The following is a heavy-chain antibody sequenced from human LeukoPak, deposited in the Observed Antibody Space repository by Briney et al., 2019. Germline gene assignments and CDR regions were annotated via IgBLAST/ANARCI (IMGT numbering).Heavy chain of an antibody. D-gene: IGHD2-15*01. Sequence: GASVKVSCKASGGTFSSYAISWVRQAPGQGLEWMGRIIPILGIANYAQKFQGRVTITADKSTSTAYMELSSLRSEDTAVYYCARGYCSGGSCYSSSFDYWGQGTLDTVSS. V-gene: IGHV1-69*04. J-gene: IGHJ4*02. CDR2: IIPILGIA. CDR3: ARGYCSGGSCYSSSFDY. CDR1: GGTFSSYA.